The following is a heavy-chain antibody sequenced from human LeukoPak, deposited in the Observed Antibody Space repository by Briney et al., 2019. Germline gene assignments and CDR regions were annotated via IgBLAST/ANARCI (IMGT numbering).Heavy chain of an antibody. CDR3: ARESIAVAGAPFDC. Sequence: GGSLRLSCAASGFTFSSYEMNWVRQAPGKGVGGVSYISSGSTIYDADSVKGRFTISRDNAKNSLYLQMNSLRAEDTAVYYCARESIAVAGAPFDCWGQGTLVTVSS. CDR2: ISSGSTI. D-gene: IGHD6-19*01. J-gene: IGHJ4*02. V-gene: IGHV3-48*03. CDR1: GFTFSSYE.